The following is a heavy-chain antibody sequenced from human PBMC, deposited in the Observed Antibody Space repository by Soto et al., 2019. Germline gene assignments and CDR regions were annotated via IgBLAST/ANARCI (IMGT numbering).Heavy chain of an antibody. CDR3: ASAAGTNLYYYYGMDV. Sequence: QVQLVESGGGVVQPGRSLRLSCAASGFTFSSYAMHWVRQAPGKGLEWVAVISYDGSNKYYEDSVKGRFTISRDNSKNTLYLQMNSLRAEDTAVYYCASAAGTNLYYYYGMDVWGQGTTVTVSS. D-gene: IGHD6-25*01. CDR1: GFTFSSYA. CDR2: ISYDGSNK. J-gene: IGHJ6*02. V-gene: IGHV3-30-3*01.